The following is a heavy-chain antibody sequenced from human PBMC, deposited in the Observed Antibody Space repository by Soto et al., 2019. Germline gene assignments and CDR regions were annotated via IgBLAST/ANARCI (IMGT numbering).Heavy chain of an antibody. Sequence: LSLTCTVSGGSISSSSYYWGWIRQPPGKGLEWIGSIYYSGSTYYNPSLKSRVTISVDTSKNQFSLKLSSVTAADTAVYYCARHAYCGGDCYSAGRWFDPWGQGTLVTVSS. V-gene: IGHV4-39*01. D-gene: IGHD2-21*02. J-gene: IGHJ5*02. CDR3: ARHAYCGGDCYSAGRWFDP. CDR2: IYYSGST. CDR1: GGSISSSSYY.